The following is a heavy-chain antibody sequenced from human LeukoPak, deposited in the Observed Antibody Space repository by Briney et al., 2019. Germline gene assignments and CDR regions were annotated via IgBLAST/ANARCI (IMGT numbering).Heavy chain of an antibody. V-gene: IGHV4-59*01. CDR3: ARGGWSLDY. Sequence: SETLSLTCTVSGGSMSSFYWSWFRQPPGKRLEWIGHIYYSGSTNYNPSLKSRVTISVDTSKNHFSLKLTSVTAADTAVYYCARGGWSLDYWGQGTLVTVSS. D-gene: IGHD6-19*01. J-gene: IGHJ4*02. CDR1: GGSMSSFY. CDR2: IYYSGST.